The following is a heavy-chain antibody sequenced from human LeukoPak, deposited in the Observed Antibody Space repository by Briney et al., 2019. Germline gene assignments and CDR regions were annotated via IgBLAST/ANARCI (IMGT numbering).Heavy chain of an antibody. D-gene: IGHD1-26*01. V-gene: IGHV4-59*11. CDR2: IYYSGST. CDR3: AGVGAIYFDY. Sequence: SETLSLTCTVSGGSISSHYWSWIRQFPGKGLEWIGYIYYSGSTNYNPSLKSRVTISVDTSKNQFSLKLSSVTAADTAVYYCAGVGAIYFDYWGQGTLVTVSS. CDR1: GGSISSHY. J-gene: IGHJ4*02.